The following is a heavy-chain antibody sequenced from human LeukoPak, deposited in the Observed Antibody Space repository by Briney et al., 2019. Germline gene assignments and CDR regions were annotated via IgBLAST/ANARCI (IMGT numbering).Heavy chain of an antibody. CDR3: ARVAGTSGYSYGFPYFDY. CDR1: GFTFSSYE. V-gene: IGHV3-48*03. D-gene: IGHD5-18*01. J-gene: IGHJ4*02. CDR2: ISSSGSTI. Sequence: GGSLRLSCAASGFTFSSYEMNWVRQAPGKGLEWVSYISSSGSTIYYADSVKGRFTISRDNAKNSLYLQMNSLRAEDTAVYYCARVAGTSGYSYGFPYFDYWGQGTPVTVSS.